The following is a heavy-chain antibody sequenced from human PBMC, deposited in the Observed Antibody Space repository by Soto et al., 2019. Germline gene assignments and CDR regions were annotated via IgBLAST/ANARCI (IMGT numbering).Heavy chain of an antibody. D-gene: IGHD5-12*01. CDR1: GYSFINYW. CDR2: IYPGDSDI. Sequence: GESLKISCKSSGYSFINYWIGWVLQIPWKGLEWMGIIYPGDSDIRYSPSFQGQVTISADKSISTAYLQWSSLKASDTAMYYCVRMGFSGGGYLSYYYYGMDIWGQGTTVTVSS. J-gene: IGHJ6*02. CDR3: VRMGFSGGGYLSYYYYGMDI. V-gene: IGHV5-51*01.